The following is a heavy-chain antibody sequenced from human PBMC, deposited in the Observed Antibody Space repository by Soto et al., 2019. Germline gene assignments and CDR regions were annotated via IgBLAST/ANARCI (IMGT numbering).Heavy chain of an antibody. CDR3: ARGQQWLVLVPLNVDF. CDR1: GYTFRDYG. D-gene: IGHD6-19*01. J-gene: IGHJ4*02. V-gene: IGHV1-18*01. CDR2: ISAFNGNT. Sequence: QVQLVQSGAEVKKPGASVKVSCKASGYTFRDYGISWVRQAPGQGIEWMGWISAFNGNTNYTKKFQDRVTVTTDTSPNTAYMEVRSLRSDDTSVYYCARGQQWLVLVPLNVDFWGPGTPVIVS.